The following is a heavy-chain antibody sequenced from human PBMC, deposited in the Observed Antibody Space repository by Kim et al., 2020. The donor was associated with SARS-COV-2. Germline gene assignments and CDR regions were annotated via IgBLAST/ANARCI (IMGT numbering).Heavy chain of an antibody. V-gene: IGHV1-46*01. D-gene: IGHD3-16*01. J-gene: IGHJ4*02. Sequence: KSYAQNFRGRVTMTRDTSTGTVYMELSSLRFEDTAVYYCARVAMITEPFDYWGQGTLITVSS. CDR3: ARVAMITEPFDY. CDR2: K.